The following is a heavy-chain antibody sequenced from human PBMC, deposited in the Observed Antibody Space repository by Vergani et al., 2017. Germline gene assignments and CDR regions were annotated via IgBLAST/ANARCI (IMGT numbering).Heavy chain of an antibody. Sequence: QVQLQESGPGLVKPSETLSLTCTVSGGPISSYYWSWIRQPPGKGLEWIGYIYYSGSTNYNPSLKSRVTISVDTSKNQFSLKLSSVTAADTAVYYCARQPIVGAADWGQGTLVTVSS. CDR1: GGPISSYY. CDR3: ARQPIVGAAD. CDR2: IYYSGST. D-gene: IGHD1-26*01. V-gene: IGHV4-59*01. J-gene: IGHJ4*02.